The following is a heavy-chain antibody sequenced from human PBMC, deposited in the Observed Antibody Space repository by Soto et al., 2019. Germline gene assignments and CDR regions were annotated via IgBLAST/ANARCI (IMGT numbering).Heavy chain of an antibody. CDR3: ALIRSGIEGFDH. D-gene: IGHD3-10*01. J-gene: IGHJ4*02. V-gene: IGHV3-66*01. Sequence: GGSLRLSCAASGFTVRNNYMSWVRQAPGKGLEWVSVIYSGGRTYDADSVKGRFTISRDNSKNTLYLQMNSLRVEDTAVYYCALIRSGIEGFDHWGQGTLVTVSS. CDR2: IYSGGRT. CDR1: GFTVRNNY.